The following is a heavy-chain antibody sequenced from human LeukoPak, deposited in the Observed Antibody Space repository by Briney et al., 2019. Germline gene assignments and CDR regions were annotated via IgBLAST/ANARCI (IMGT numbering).Heavy chain of an antibody. V-gene: IGHV4-39*01. J-gene: IGHJ5*02. Sequence: SETLSLTCTVSGGSISSSFYWGWIRQPPGKELEWIGSIYFSGSTYYNPSLKSRVIISVDTSKNQFSLKLRSMTAADTAVYYCARHLVVGRFDPWGQGTLVTVSS. CDR3: ARHLVVGRFDP. CDR1: GGSISSSFY. D-gene: IGHD3-10*01. CDR2: IYFSGST.